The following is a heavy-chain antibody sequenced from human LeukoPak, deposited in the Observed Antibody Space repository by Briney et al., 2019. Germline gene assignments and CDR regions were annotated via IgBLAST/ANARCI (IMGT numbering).Heavy chain of an antibody. CDR2: INHSGST. CDR3: ASAYYDFWSGYVEWFDP. D-gene: IGHD3-3*01. Sequence: SETLSLTCAVYGGSFSGYYWSWIRQPPGKGLEWIGEINHSGSTNYNPSLKSRVTISVDTSKNQFSLKLSSATAADTAVYYCASAYYDFWSGYVEWFDPWGQGTLVTVSS. CDR1: GGSFSGYY. V-gene: IGHV4-34*01. J-gene: IGHJ5*02.